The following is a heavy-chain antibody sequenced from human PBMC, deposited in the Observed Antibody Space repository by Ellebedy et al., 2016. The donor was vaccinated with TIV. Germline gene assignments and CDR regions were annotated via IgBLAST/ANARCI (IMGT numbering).Heavy chain of an antibody. Sequence: SETLSLTXAVYGGSFSGYYWSWIRQPPGKGLEWIGEINHSGSTNYNPSLKSRVTISVDTSKNQFSLKLSSVTAADTAVYYCARGCSLGFEFWSGYPSTYYYYYYMDVWGKGTTVTVSS. J-gene: IGHJ6*03. CDR2: INHSGST. CDR1: GGSFSGYY. D-gene: IGHD3-3*01. V-gene: IGHV4-34*01. CDR3: ARGCSLGFEFWSGYPSTYYYYYYMDV.